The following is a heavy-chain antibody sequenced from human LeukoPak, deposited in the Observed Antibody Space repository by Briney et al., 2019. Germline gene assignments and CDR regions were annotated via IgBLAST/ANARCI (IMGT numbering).Heavy chain of an antibody. CDR2: INPNSGGT. CDR1: GYTFTGYY. J-gene: IGHJ5*02. D-gene: IGHD6-19*01. V-gene: IGHV1-2*02. Sequence: ASVKASCKASGYTFTGYYMHWVRQAPGQGLEWMGWINPNSGGTNYAQKFQGRVTMTRDTSISTAYMELSRLRSDDTAVYYCAREGMSGAGTYWFDPWGQGTLVTVSS. CDR3: AREGMSGAGTYWFDP.